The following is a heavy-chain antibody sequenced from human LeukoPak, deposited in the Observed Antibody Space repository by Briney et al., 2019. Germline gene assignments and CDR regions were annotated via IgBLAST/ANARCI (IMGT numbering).Heavy chain of an antibody. V-gene: IGHV3-49*04. D-gene: IGHD6-13*01. Sequence: PGGSLRLSCTASGFTFGDYAMSWVRQAPGKGLEWVGFIRSKAYGGTTEYAASVKGRFTISRDDSKSIAYLQMNSLKTEDTAVYYCTRDHHVYSSSWYRDYYYYYMDVWGKGTTVTISS. CDR3: TRDHHVYSSSWYRDYYYYYMDV. CDR1: GFTFGDYA. CDR2: IRSKAYGGTT. J-gene: IGHJ6*03.